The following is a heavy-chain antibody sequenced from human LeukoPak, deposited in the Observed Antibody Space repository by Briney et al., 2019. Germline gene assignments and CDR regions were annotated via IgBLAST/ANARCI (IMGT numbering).Heavy chain of an antibody. Sequence: SETLSLTCTVSGGSISSYYWSWIRQPPGKGLEWIGYIYYSGSTNYNPSLKSRVTISVDTSKNQFSLKLSSVTAADMAVYYCARSGSSGLKQHWGQGTLVTVSS. J-gene: IGHJ1*01. CDR2: IYYSGST. D-gene: IGHD3-22*01. CDR1: GGSISSYY. CDR3: ARSGSSGLKQH. V-gene: IGHV4-59*01.